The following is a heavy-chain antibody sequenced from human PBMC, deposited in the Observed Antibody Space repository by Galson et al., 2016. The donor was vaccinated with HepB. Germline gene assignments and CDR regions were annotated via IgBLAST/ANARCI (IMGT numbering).Heavy chain of an antibody. CDR2: ISNDATQT. V-gene: IGHV3-30*18. CDR1: GFSFKTFG. CDR3: AKIAGATGFTGYGMDV. Sequence: SLRLSCAASGFSFKTFGMHWVRQGPGKGLEWVAVISNDATQTFFGDSVKGRFNISRDNFKNIMFLHMDNVRPDDTGVYYCAKIAGATGFTGYGMDVWGKGTTVIVSA. J-gene: IGHJ6*04. D-gene: IGHD1-1*01.